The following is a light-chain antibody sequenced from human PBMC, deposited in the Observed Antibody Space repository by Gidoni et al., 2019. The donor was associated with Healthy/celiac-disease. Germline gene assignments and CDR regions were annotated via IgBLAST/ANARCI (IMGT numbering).Light chain of an antibody. CDR2: WAS. Sequence: DIVMTQSPDSLAVSLGERATINCKSSQSVLYSSNNKNYLAWYQQKPGQPPKLIIYWASTRESGVPDRFSGSGSGTDFTLTISSLQAEDVAVYYCQQYYGTPITFGQGTRLEIK. CDR1: QSVLYSSNNKNY. CDR3: QQYYGTPIT. J-gene: IGKJ5*01. V-gene: IGKV4-1*01.